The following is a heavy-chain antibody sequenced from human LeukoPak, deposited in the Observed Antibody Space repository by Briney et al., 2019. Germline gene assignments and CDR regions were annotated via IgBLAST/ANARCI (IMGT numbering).Heavy chain of an antibody. CDR3: ARDSADCSGGSCYSAEYFQH. Sequence: GASVXXXXKASGYTFNNYGISWVRQAPGQGLEWMGRISAYNGNTNYAQKVQGGVTMTTDTSTSTAYMELRSLRSDDTAVYYCARDSADCSGGSCYSAEYFQHWGQGTLVTVSS. J-gene: IGHJ1*01. CDR1: GYTFNNYG. CDR2: ISAYNGNT. D-gene: IGHD2-15*01. V-gene: IGHV1-18*01.